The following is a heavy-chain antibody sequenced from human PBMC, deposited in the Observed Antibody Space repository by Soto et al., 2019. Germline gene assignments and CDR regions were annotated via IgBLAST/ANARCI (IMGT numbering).Heavy chain of an antibody. CDR2: IYYSGST. CDR3: ARNTAMVSSTYYYGMDV. V-gene: IGHV4-31*03. J-gene: IGHJ6*02. CDR1: GGSISSGGYY. D-gene: IGHD5-18*01. Sequence: QVQLQESGPGLVKPSQTLSLTCTVSGGSISSGGYYWSWIRQHPGKGLEWSGYIYYSGSTYYNPSLKSRVTISVDTSKNQFSLKLSSVTAADTAVYYCARNTAMVSSTYYYGMDVWGQGTTVTVSS.